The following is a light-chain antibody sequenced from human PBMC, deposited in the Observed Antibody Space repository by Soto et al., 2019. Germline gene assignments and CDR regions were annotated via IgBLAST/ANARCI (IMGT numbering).Light chain of an antibody. CDR3: QQYNSYVT. J-gene: IGKJ1*01. CDR1: HTIGSW. Sequence: DIQMTQSPSTLSASVGDRVTITCRASHTIGSWLAWYQQKQGKAPKVLIYDASSLESGVPSRFSGNGSGAEFTPSIDTLQPDDFATYYCQQYNSYVTFGQGTKVDIK. CDR2: DAS. V-gene: IGKV1-5*01.